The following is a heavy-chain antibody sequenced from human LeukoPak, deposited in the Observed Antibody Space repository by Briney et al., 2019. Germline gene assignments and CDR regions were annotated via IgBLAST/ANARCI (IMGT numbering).Heavy chain of an antibody. CDR1: GGSISSSSYY. V-gene: IGHV4-39*01. CDR2: IYYSGSS. J-gene: IGHJ4*02. Sequence: SQTLSITCTVSGGSISSSSYYWGWIRQPPGQGLAWIGTIYYSGSSYYNPSLKIIVTISVDTSKNHFFLKLSPVTAADTAVYYCARHSYYYDTSGYRSRGGFDYRGQGTLVTVSS. D-gene: IGHD3-22*01. CDR3: ARHSYYYDTSGYRSRGGFDY.